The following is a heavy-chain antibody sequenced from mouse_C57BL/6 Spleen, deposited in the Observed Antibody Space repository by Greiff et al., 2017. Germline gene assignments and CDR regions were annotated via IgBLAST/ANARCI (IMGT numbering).Heavy chain of an antibody. D-gene: IGHD1-1*01. CDR2: IDPEDGET. V-gene: IGHV14-2*01. CDR3: ARGATVVATDGY. CDR1: GSNIKDYY. Sequence: VQLQQSGAELVKPGASVKLSCTASGSNIKDYYMHWVKQRPEQGLEWIGRIDPEDGETKYAPKFKGKATITADTSSNTAYLQLSSLTSEDTAVYYCARGATVVATDGYWGQGTTLTVSS. J-gene: IGHJ2*01.